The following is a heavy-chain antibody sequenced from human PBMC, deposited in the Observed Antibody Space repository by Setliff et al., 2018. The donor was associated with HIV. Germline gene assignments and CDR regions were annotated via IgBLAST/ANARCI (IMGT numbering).Heavy chain of an antibody. CDR2: TFPAVSDT. CDR3: ARHRVDTSMLVVKSPGAFDL. Sequence: GESLTISCRGFGYSFGDYWIGWVRQRPGKGLEWMGITFPAVSDTRVSPSFQGQVSISADRSTYAAFLQWTSLKASDTGMYFCARHRVDTSMLVVKSPGAFDLWGQGTLVTVSS. V-gene: IGHV5-51*01. J-gene: IGHJ3*01. D-gene: IGHD3-22*01. CDR1: GYSFGDYW.